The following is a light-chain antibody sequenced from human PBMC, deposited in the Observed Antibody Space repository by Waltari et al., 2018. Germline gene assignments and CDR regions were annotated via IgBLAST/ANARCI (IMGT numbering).Light chain of an antibody. CDR1: SSDVGTYDY. Sequence: QSALTQPASVSGSPGQSITISCTGTSSDVGTYDYVSWYQQHPGKAPKLMSYEVTKRPSGIANRFSGSKSGNTASLTISGLQAEDEADYYCSSYTTSSTVYVFGTGTKVTVL. CDR2: EVT. CDR3: SSYTTSSTVYV. V-gene: IGLV2-14*01. J-gene: IGLJ1*01.